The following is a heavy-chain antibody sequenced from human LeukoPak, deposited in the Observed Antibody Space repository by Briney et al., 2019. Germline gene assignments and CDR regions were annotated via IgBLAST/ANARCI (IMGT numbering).Heavy chain of an antibody. CDR1: GGSFSGYY. CDR2: INHSGST. V-gene: IGHV4-34*01. Sequence: SETLSLTCAVYGGSFSGYYWSWIRQPPGKGLEWIGEINHSGSTNYNPSLKSRVTISVDTSKNQFSLKLSSVTAADTAVYYCARRPYFDYWGQGTLVTVSS. CDR3: ARRPYFDY. J-gene: IGHJ4*02.